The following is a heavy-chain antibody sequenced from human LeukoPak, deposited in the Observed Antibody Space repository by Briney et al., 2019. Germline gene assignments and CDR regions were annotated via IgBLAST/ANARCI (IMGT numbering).Heavy chain of an antibody. CDR1: GYTFTGYY. J-gene: IGHJ4*02. D-gene: IGHD1-20*01. CDR2: INPNSGGT. Sequence: ASVKVSCKASGYTFTGYYMHWVRQAPGQGLEWMGWINPNSGGTNYAQKFQGRVTITADKSTSTAYMELSSLRSEDTAVYYCARDAPNWNDIVYWGQGTLVTVSS. CDR3: ARDAPNWNDIVY. V-gene: IGHV1-2*02.